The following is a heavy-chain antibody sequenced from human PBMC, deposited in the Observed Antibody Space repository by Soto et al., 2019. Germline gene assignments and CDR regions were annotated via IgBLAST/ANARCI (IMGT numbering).Heavy chain of an antibody. Sequence: QVQLVQSGAEEKKPGASVKVSCKASGYTFTSYAMHWVRQAPGQRLEWMGWINAGNGNKKYSQKFQGRVTITRDTSASTDYMELRSLRSEDTAVYYCARSIVVVTALDYWGQGTLVTVSS. CDR3: ARSIVVVTALDY. J-gene: IGHJ4*02. D-gene: IGHD2-21*02. V-gene: IGHV1-3*05. CDR1: GYTFTSYA. CDR2: INAGNGNK.